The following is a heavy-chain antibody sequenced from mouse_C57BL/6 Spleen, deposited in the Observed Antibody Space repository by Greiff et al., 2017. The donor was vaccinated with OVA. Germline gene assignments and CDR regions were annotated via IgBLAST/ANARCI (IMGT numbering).Heavy chain of an antibody. J-gene: IGHJ2*01. V-gene: IGHV1-22*01. CDR3: ARYIYDGFYGY. CDR1: GYTFTDYN. CDR2: INPNNGGT. D-gene: IGHD2-3*01. Sequence: EVQLQESGPELVKPGASVKMSCKASGYTFTDYNMHWVKQSHGKSLEWIGYINPNNGGTSYNQKFKGKATLTVNKSSSTAYMELRSLTSEDSAVYYCARYIYDGFYGYWGQGTTLTVSS.